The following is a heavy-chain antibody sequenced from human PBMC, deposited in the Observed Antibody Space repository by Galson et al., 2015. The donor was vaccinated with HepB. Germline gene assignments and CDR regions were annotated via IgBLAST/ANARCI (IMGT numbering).Heavy chain of an antibody. D-gene: IGHD3-22*01. CDR3: AKEEDYYDSSGYYYVDYFDY. J-gene: IGHJ4*02. CDR2: ISYDGSNK. V-gene: IGHV3-30*18. CDR1: GFTFSSYG. Sequence: SLRLSCAASGFTFSSYGMHWVRQAPGKGLEWVAVISYDGSNKYYADSVKGRFTISRYNSKNTLYLQMNSLRAEDTAVYYCAKEEDYYDSSGYYYVDYFDYWGQGTLVTASS.